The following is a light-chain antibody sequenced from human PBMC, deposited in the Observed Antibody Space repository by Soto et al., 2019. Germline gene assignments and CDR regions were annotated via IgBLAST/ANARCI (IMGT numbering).Light chain of an antibody. V-gene: IGKV3-15*01. CDR1: QSVRSN. CDR3: QQYNTWPPLT. CDR2: GAS. Sequence: EIVMTQSPDTLSVSPGERATISCRASQSVRSNLAWYQQKPGQPPRLLIYGASTRATGIPVRFSGSGSGTEFTLTFSSLQSEDFAVYYCQQYNTWPPLTFGGGTKVEIK. J-gene: IGKJ4*01.